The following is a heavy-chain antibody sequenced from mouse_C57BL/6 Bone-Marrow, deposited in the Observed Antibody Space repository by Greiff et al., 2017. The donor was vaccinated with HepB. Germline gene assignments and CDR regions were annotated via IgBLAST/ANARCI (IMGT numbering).Heavy chain of an antibody. Sequence: VHVKQSGAELVRPGSSVKMSCKTSGYTFTSYGINWVKQRPGQGLEWIGYIYIGNGYTEYNEKFKGKATLTSDTSSSTAYMQLSSLTSEDSAIYFCARRLYGSRRDWYFDVWGTGTTVTVSS. D-gene: IGHD1-1*01. CDR1: GYTFTSYG. CDR3: ARRLYGSRRDWYFDV. J-gene: IGHJ1*03. V-gene: IGHV1-58*01. CDR2: IYIGNGYT.